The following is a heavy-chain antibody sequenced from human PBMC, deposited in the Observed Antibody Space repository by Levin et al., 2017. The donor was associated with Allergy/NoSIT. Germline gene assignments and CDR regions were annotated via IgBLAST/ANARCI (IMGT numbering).Heavy chain of an antibody. CDR2: IIPILDMT. V-gene: IGHV1-69*02. D-gene: IGHD5-18*01. CDR1: GGTFSRST. J-gene: IGHJ6*02. Sequence: SVKVSCKTSGGTFSRSTLSWVRQAPGQGLEWVGRIIPILDMTNYAQKFQGRVTITADESTSTAYMELSSLRSEDTAVYYCARTDTYMANVGYYGMDVWGQGTTVTVSS. CDR3: ARTDTYMANVGYYGMDV.